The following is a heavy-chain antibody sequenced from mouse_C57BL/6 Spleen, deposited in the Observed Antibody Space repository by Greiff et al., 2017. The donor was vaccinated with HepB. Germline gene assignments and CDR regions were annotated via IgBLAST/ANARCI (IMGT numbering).Heavy chain of an antibody. CDR1: GFTFSSYA. J-gene: IGHJ2*01. D-gene: IGHD3-1*01. V-gene: IGHV5-4*03. CDR2: ISDGGSYT. CDR3: ARALGDVGYFDY. Sequence: EVKVVESGGGLVKPGGSLKLSCAASGFTFSSYAMSWVRQTPEKRLEWVATISDGGSYTYYPDNVKGRFTISRDNAKNNLYLQMSHLKSEDTAMYYCARALGDVGYFDYWGQGTTLTVSS.